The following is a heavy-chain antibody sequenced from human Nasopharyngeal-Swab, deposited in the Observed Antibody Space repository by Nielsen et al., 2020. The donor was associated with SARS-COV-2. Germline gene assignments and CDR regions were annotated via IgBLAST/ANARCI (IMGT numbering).Heavy chain of an antibody. CDR3: ARFTSVGDAFDI. CDR1: GGSISSYY. D-gene: IGHD6-6*01. J-gene: IGHJ3*02. Sequence: ESLKISCTVSGGSISSYYWSWIRQSPGKGLEWIGYIYYSGSTNYNPSLKSRVTISVDTSKNQFSLKLSSVTAADTAVYYCARFTSVGDAFDIWGQGTMVTVSS. V-gene: IGHV4-59*01. CDR2: IYYSGST.